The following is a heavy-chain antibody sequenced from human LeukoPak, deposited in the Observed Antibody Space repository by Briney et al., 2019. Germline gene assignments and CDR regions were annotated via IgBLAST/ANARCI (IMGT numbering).Heavy chain of an antibody. D-gene: IGHD5-12*01. J-gene: IGHJ5*02. Sequence: PSETLSLTCTVSGDSISSGGYYWSWIRQHPGKGLEWIGYIYYSGSAYYNPSLKSRVSISVDTSKNQFPLKLTSVTAADTALYFCARDYSRGYAWFDPWGQGILVTVSS. CDR2: IYYSGSA. CDR1: GDSISSGGYY. V-gene: IGHV4-31*03. CDR3: ARDYSRGYAWFDP.